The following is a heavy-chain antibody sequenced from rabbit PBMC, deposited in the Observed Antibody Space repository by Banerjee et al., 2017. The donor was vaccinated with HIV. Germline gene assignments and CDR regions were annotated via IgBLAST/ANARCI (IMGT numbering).Heavy chain of an antibody. Sequence: QEQLEESGGDLVKPEGSLTLTCTASGFDLSTYYYMCWFRQAPGKGPEWIACIYNGDVSTYYASWVNGRFTLSKTSSTTVTLQMTSLTAADTATYFCARGYPDSTAYELWGQGTRHRL. CDR2: IYNGDVST. J-gene: IGHJ3*01. CDR3: ARGYPDSTAYEL. D-gene: IGHD4-2*01. CDR1: GFDLSTYYY. V-gene: IGHV1S45*01.